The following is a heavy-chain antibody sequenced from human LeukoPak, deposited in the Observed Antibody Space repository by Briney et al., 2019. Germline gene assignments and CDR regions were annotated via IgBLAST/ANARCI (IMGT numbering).Heavy chain of an antibody. CDR2: IYYSGGT. D-gene: IGHD5-12*01. CDR1: GGSISSYY. CDR3: ARGHSGYDPSPFDY. Sequence: PSETLSLTCTVSGGSISSYYWSWIRQPPGKGLEWIGYIYYSGGTNYNPSLKSRVTISVDTSKNQFSLKLSSVTAADTAVYYCARGHSGYDPSPFDYWGQGTLVTVSS. J-gene: IGHJ4*02. V-gene: IGHV4-59*01.